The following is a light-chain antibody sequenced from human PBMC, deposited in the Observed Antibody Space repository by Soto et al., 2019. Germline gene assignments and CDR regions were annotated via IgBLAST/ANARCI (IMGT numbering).Light chain of an antibody. CDR3: SSYTSSSTYV. CDR2: EVS. V-gene: IGLV2-14*01. Sequence: QSALTQPASVSGSLGQSITISCTGTSSDVGSYNYVSWYQQHPGKAPKLLIYEVSSRPSGVSNRFSGSKSGNTASLTISGLQAEDEADYSCSSYTSSSTYVFGTGTKLTVL. CDR1: SSDVGSYNY. J-gene: IGLJ1*01.